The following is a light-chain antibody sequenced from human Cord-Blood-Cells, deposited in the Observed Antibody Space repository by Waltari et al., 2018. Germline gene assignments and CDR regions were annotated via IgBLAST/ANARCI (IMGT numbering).Light chain of an antibody. CDR2: EVS. CDR3: SSYTSCSTYV. Sequence: QSALTQPPSVSGSPGQSVTISSTGTSSDVGSYNRVSCYQQPPCTAPKRMIYEVSNRPAGVPDRFSRSKSGNTASLTISALQAEDDADYYCSSYTSCSTYVFGTGTKVTVL. V-gene: IGLV2-18*02. J-gene: IGLJ1*01. CDR1: SSDVGSYNR.